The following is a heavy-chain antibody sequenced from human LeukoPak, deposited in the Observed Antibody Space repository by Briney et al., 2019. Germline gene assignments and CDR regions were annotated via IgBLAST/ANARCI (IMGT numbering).Heavy chain of an antibody. CDR1: GYTFTGYY. D-gene: IGHD6-13*01. Sequence: ASVKVSCKASGYTFTGYYMHWVRQAPGQGLEWMGWINPNSGGTNYAQKFRGRVTMTRDTSISTAYMELSRLRSDDTAVYYCARGYQVAAAGMDVWGQGTTVTVSS. CDR3: ARGYQVAAAGMDV. J-gene: IGHJ6*02. CDR2: INPNSGGT. V-gene: IGHV1-2*02.